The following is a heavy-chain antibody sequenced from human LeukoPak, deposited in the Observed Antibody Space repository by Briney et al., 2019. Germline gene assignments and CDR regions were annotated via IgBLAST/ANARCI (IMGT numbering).Heavy chain of an antibody. CDR1: GGTFSGYY. V-gene: IGHV4-59*08. CDR3: ATETIHPRSYYYYGMDV. D-gene: IGHD3-9*01. CDR2: IYYSGST. J-gene: IGHJ6*02. Sequence: PSETLSLTCAVYGGTFSGYYWSWIRQPPGKRLEWIGYIYYSGSTNYNPSLKSRVTISVDTSKNQFSLKLSSVTAADTAVYYCATETIHPRSYYYYGMDVWGQGTTVTVSS.